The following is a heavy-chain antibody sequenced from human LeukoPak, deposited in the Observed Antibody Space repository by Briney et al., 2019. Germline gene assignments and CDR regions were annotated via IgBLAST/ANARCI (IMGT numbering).Heavy chain of an antibody. J-gene: IGHJ4*02. CDR1: GLTFSSYV. V-gene: IGHV3-13*01. Sequence: GGSPRLSCAASGLTFSSYVITWVRRAAGNEVEWVSAIGTAGDTYYPGSVKGLFTISRENAKNSLYLQMNSLRAGDTAVYYCARGRRTFDYWGQGTLVTVSS. CDR3: ARGRRTFDY. CDR2: IGTAGDT.